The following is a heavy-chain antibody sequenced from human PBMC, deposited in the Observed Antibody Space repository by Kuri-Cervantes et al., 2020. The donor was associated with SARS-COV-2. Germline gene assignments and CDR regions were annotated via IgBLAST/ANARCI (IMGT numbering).Heavy chain of an antibody. Sequence: ASVKVSCKASGYTFTSYDINWVRQATGQGLEWMGWINGYNDNTKYAQKLQGRVTMTTDTSTSTAYMELRSLRSDDTAVYYCARGIVVVVAAMGYFDYWGQGTLVTVSS. CDR2: INGYNDNT. CDR1: GYTFTSYD. CDR3: ARGIVVVVAAMGYFDY. D-gene: IGHD2-15*01. V-gene: IGHV1-18*01. J-gene: IGHJ4*02.